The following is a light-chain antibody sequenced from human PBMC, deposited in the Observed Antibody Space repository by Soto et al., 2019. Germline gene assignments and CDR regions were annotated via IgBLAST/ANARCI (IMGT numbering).Light chain of an antibody. CDR2: GDN. J-gene: IGLJ2*01. CDR1: SSNIGAGHA. Sequence: QSVLTQPPSVSGAPGQRVIISCTGSSSNIGAGHAVHWYQQLPGTAPRLLIHGDNNRPSGAPDRFSASKSDTSASLAIAWLQPEAEANYYCQSYDTTIRTPLFGAGTKLTVL. CDR3: QSYDTTIRTPL. V-gene: IGLV1-40*01.